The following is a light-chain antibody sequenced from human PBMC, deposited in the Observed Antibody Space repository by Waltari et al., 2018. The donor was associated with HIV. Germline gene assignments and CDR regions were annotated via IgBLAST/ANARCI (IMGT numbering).Light chain of an antibody. Sequence: SQLTQPPSVSVSPGQTAKIPCSGDDMQDHYAYWYQQKPGQAPVLVMDKVTERPSGIPERFSGSMSGTTVTLTIMGVQPEDEADYYCQSADSDNTYNWVFGGGTKLTVL. V-gene: IGLV3-25*03. CDR2: KVT. J-gene: IGLJ3*02. CDR3: QSADSDNTYNWV. CDR1: DMQDHY.